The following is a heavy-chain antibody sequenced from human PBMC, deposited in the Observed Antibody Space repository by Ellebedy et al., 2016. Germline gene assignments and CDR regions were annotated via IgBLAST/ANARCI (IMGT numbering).Heavy chain of an antibody. CDR2: INAGSGNT. CDR1: GYTFTNYA. V-gene: IGHV1-3*01. Sequence: ASVKVSCKASGYTFTNYAMHWVRQALGQRLEWMGWINAGSGNTKYSQKFQGRVTITRDTSASTAYMELSSLRSEDTGVYYCARGAYDGSGGFDYWGQGTLVTVSS. CDR3: ARGAYDGSGGFDY. J-gene: IGHJ4*02. D-gene: IGHD3-22*01.